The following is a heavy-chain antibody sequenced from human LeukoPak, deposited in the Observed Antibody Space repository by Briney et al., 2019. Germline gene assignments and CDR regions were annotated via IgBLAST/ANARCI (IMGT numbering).Heavy chain of an antibody. Sequence: GGSLRLSCAVSGFTFSTYWMSWVRQAPGKGLEWVANIRQDGGAKCYVDSVRGRFTISRDNAKNSLYLQMNSLRAEDTGVYYCATSSDAPANMWGQGTLVTVSS. J-gene: IGHJ4*02. CDR1: GFTFSTYW. D-gene: IGHD2-2*01. V-gene: IGHV3-7*01. CDR2: IRQDGGAK. CDR3: ATSSDAPANM.